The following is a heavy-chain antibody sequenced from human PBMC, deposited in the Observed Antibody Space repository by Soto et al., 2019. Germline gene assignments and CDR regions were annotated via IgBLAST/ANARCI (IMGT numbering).Heavy chain of an antibody. CDR1: GFTFGDYA. J-gene: IGHJ4*02. V-gene: IGHV3-49*04. D-gene: IGHD3-9*01. CDR3: TRGGGYDISI. Sequence: EVQLVESGGGLVQPGRSLRLSCTASGFTFGDYAMSWVRQAPGKGLEWVGFVRSKAYGGTTEYAASVKGRFTISRDDSKSIAYLQMNSLKTEDTAVYYCTRGGGYDISIWGQGTLVTVSS. CDR2: VRSKAYGGTT.